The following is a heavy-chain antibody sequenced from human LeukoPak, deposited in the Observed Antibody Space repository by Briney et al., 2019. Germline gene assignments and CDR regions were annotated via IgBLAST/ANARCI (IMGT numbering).Heavy chain of an antibody. CDR1: GFTFSSYG. CDR2: IWYDGSNK. Sequence: GGSLRLSCAASGFTFSSYGMHWVRQAPGKGLEWVAVIWYDGSNKYYADSVKGRFTISRDNSKNTLYLQMNSLRAEDTAVYYCARDHYYDSSVLDAFDIWGQGTMVTVSS. D-gene: IGHD3-22*01. V-gene: IGHV3-33*01. CDR3: ARDHYYDSSVLDAFDI. J-gene: IGHJ3*02.